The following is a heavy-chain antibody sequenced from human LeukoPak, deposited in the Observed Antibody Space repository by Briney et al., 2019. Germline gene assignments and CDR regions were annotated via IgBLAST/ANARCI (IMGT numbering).Heavy chain of an antibody. Sequence: ASVKVSCKASGYTFTSYYMHWVRQAPGQGLDWMGIINPSGSSTSYAQNFQGRVTMTRDMSTSTVYMELSSLRSEDTAVYYCAREDSSGPTFDYWGQGTLVTVSS. CDR3: AREDSSGPTFDY. J-gene: IGHJ4*02. V-gene: IGHV1-46*01. CDR2: INPSGSST. CDR1: GYTFTSYY. D-gene: IGHD3-22*01.